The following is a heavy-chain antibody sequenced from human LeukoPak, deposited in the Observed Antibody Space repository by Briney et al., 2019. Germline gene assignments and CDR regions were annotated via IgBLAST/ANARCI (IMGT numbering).Heavy chain of an antibody. CDR2: IKQDGSEK. CDR1: GFTFSSYW. Sequence: GGSLRLSCAASGFTFSSYWMSWVRQAPGEGLEWVANIKQDGSEKYYVDSVKGRFTISRDNAKNSLYLQMNSLRAEDTAVYYCAREIPRRIVGATTGFDYWGQGTLVTVSS. V-gene: IGHV3-7*01. J-gene: IGHJ4*02. CDR3: AREIPRRIVGATTGFDY. D-gene: IGHD1-26*01.